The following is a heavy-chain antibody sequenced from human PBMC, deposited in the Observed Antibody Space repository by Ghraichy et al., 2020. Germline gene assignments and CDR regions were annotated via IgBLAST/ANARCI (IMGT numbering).Heavy chain of an antibody. CDR3: ARGISSPLVPAAYYYYYGMDV. V-gene: IGHV1-2*02. CDR2: INPNSGGT. D-gene: IGHD2-2*01. Sequence: ASVKVSCKASGYTFTGYHMHWVRQAPGQGLVWMGWINPNSGGTNYAQKFQGRVTMTRDTSIGTAYMEMSRLRFDDTAVYYCARGISSPLVPAAYYYYYGMDVWGQGTTVTVSS. J-gene: IGHJ6*02. CDR1: GYTFTGYH.